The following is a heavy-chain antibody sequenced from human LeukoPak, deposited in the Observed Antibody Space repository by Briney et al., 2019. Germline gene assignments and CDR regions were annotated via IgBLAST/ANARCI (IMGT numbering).Heavy chain of an antibody. D-gene: IGHD3-22*01. J-gene: IGHJ6*03. CDR1: GYSISSGYY. CDR3: TRAASSGPLFTYHMDV. CDR2: INHSGST. V-gene: IGHV4-38-2*02. Sequence: PSETLSLTCTVSGYSISSGYYWGWIRQPPGKGLEWIGEINHSGSTNYNPSLKSRVTISVDTSKNQFSLKLSSVTAADTAVYYCTRAASSGPLFTYHMDVWGKGTTVTVSS.